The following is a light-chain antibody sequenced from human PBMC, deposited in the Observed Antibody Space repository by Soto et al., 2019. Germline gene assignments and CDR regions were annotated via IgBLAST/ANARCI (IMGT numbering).Light chain of an antibody. CDR2: EGS. J-gene: IGLJ2*01. Sequence: QSVLTQPASVSGSPGQSITISCTGTSSDVGSYNLVSWYQQHPGKAPKFMIYEGSKRPSGVSNRFSGSKSGNTASLTISGLQAEDEADYYCCSYVGSSILFGGGTQLTVL. V-gene: IGLV2-23*01. CDR1: SSDVGSYNL. CDR3: CSYVGSSIL.